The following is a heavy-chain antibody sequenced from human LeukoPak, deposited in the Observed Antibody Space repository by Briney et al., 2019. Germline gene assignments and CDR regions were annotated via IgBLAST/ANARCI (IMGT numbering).Heavy chain of an antibody. V-gene: IGHV1-2*02. Sequence: ASVKVSCKASGYTFTGYYMHWARQAPGQGLEWMGWINPNSGGTNYAQKFQGRVTMTRDTSISTAYMELSRLRSDDTAVYYCARVLGSWDAFDIWGQGTMVTVSS. CDR2: INPNSGGT. J-gene: IGHJ3*02. D-gene: IGHD3-10*01. CDR3: ARVLGSWDAFDI. CDR1: GYTFTGYY.